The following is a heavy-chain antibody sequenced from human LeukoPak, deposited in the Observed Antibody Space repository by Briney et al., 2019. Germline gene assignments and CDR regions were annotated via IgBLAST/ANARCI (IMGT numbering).Heavy chain of an antibody. J-gene: IGHJ3*02. CDR3: AKGVNYDFWSGYYIAPGSNAFDI. CDR2: ISSSGSTI. D-gene: IGHD3-3*01. CDR1: EFTFSDYY. Sequence: GGSLRLSCAASEFTFSDYYMSWIRQAPGKGLEWVSKISSSGSTIYNADSVEGRFTISRDNAKNSLYLQMNSLRAEDTAVYYCAKGVNYDFWSGYYIAPGSNAFDIWGQGTMVTVSS. V-gene: IGHV3-11*01.